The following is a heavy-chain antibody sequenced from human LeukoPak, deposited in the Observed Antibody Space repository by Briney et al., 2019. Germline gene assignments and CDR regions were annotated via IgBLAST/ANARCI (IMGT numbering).Heavy chain of an antibody. D-gene: IGHD6-19*01. CDR3: AREWYSSGPES. V-gene: IGHV3-48*04. J-gene: IGHJ4*02. CDR2: ISSSSSTI. Sequence: HPGGSLRLSCAASGFTFNDYSMNWVRQAPGKGLEWVSYISSSSSTIYYADSVKGRSTISRDNAKNSLYLQMNSLRAEDTAVYYCAREWYSSGPESGGQGTLVTVSS. CDR1: GFTFNDYS.